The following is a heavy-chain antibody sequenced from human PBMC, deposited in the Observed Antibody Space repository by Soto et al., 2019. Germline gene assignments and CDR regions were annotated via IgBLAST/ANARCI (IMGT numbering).Heavy chain of an antibody. CDR1: GYRFSSYW. V-gene: IGHV5-51*01. CDR2: IYPGDSDT. D-gene: IGHD3-16*01. Sequence: GESLKISCKGSGYRFSSYWIAWVRQMPGKGLEWMGIIYPGDSDTRYSPSFEGQVTISAGKSNSTAYLQWSRLKASDTAMYYCARQGSNGAYYYYGMDVWGQGTTVTV. J-gene: IGHJ6*02. CDR3: ARQGSNGAYYYYGMDV.